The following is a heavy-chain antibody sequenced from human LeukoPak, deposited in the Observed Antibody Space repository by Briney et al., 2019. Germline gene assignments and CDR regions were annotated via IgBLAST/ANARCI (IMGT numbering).Heavy chain of an antibody. J-gene: IGHJ3*02. CDR3: ARRELGTVEKSRSSCGGGCYSDQVLDAFDI. V-gene: IGHV4-34*01. D-gene: IGHD2-21*02. CDR1: GGSFSGYY. CDR2: INHSGST. Sequence: SETLSLTCAVYGGSFSGYYWSWIRQPPGKGLEWIGEINHSGSTNYNPSLKSRVTISVDTSKNQFSLKLSSVTAADTAVYYCARRELGTVEKSRSSCGGGCYSDQVLDAFDIWGQGTMVTVSS.